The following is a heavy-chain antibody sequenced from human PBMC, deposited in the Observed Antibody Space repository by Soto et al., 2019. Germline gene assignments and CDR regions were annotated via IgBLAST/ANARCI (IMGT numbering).Heavy chain of an antibody. Sequence: PVGSLRLSCAASGFTFSSYAMSWVRQAPGKGLEWVSAISGSGGSTYYADSVKGRFTISRDNSKNTLYLQMNSLRAEDTAVYYCAKDGPGYCSSTSCYYDAFDIWGQGTMVTVSS. J-gene: IGHJ3*02. CDR1: GFTFSSYA. CDR3: AKDGPGYCSSTSCYYDAFDI. D-gene: IGHD2-2*03. V-gene: IGHV3-23*01. CDR2: ISGSGGST.